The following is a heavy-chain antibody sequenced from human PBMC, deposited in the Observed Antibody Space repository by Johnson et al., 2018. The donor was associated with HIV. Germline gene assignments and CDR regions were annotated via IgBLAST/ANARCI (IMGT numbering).Heavy chain of an antibody. D-gene: IGHD3-10*01. CDR2: VGPAGDT. CDR3: AREVEITMVQGVIIGDAFDI. Sequence: VQLVESGGGLVQPGGSLRLSCAASGFTFSRYDMHWVRQATGKGLEWVAAVGPAGDTFYPGSVKGRFTISREDAKNSLYLQMNSLSAGDTAVYYCAREVEITMVQGVIIGDAFDIWGQGTMVTVSS. J-gene: IGHJ3*02. CDR1: GFTFSRYD. V-gene: IGHV3-13*01.